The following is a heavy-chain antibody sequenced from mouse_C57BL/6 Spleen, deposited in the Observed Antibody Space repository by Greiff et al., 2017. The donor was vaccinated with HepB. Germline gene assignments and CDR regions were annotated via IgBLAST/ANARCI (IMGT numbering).Heavy chain of an antibody. V-gene: IGHV1-61*01. J-gene: IGHJ1*03. CDR3: ARSLYYYGSSWYFDV. Sequence: VQLQQSGAELVRPGSSVKLSCKASGYTFTSYWMDWVKQRPGQGLEWIGNIYPSDSETHYNQKFKDKATLTVDKSSSTAYMQLSSLTSEDSAVYYCARSLYYYGSSWYFDVWGTGTTVTVSS. CDR1: GYTFTSYW. CDR2: IYPSDSET. D-gene: IGHD1-1*01.